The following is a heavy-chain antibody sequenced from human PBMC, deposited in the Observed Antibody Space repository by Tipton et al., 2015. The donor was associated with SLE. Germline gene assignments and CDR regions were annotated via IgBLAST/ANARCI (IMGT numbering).Heavy chain of an antibody. CDR1: GASISSDSYY. CDR2: IHTSGNT. D-gene: IGHD1-14*01. Sequence: TLSLTCTVSGASISSDSYYWSWIRQSAGEGLEWLGRIHTSGNTHYNPSLSSRLTISVDTSRNQFSLRLTSVTAADTAVYYCARNPGYWGRGTLVTVSS. J-gene: IGHJ4*02. V-gene: IGHV4-61*02. CDR3: ARNPGY.